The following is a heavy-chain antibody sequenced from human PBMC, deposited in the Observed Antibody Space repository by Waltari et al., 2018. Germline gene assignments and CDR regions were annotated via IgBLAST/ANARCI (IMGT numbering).Heavy chain of an antibody. V-gene: IGHV1-8*02. CDR3: ARDPDCSSTSCYSYGMDV. CDR2: MNPNSGNT. J-gene: IGHJ6*02. D-gene: IGHD2-2*01. CDR1: GYTFTSYD. Sequence: QVQLVQSGAEVKKPGASVKVSCKASGYTFTSYDINCVRQATGQGVDWMGWMNPNSGNTGYAWKFHGRVTMTRKTSISTAYMELSSLRSEDTAVYYCARDPDCSSTSCYSYGMDVWGQGTTVTVSS.